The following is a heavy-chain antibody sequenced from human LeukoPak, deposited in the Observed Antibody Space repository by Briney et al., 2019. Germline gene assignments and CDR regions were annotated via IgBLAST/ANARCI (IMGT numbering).Heavy chain of an antibody. Sequence: SETLSLTCTVSGGSISSYYWSWIRQPPGKQLEWIGYIYRSESSNYNPSLKSRVTISVDTSRNQLSLKLSSVTAADTAVYYCARNDGYHDMLTGYRAFDIWGPGTMVTVSS. CDR1: GGSISSYY. J-gene: IGHJ3*02. CDR3: ARNDGYHDMLTGYRAFDI. D-gene: IGHD3-9*01. V-gene: IGHV4-59*01. CDR2: IYRSESS.